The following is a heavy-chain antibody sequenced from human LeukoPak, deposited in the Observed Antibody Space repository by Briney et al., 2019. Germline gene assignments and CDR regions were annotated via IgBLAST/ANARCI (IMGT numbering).Heavy chain of an antibody. CDR1: GFTFSKYG. Sequence: GRSLRLPCAASGFTFSKYGMHWVRQAPGKGLEWVAVIWYDGSNKYYADSVKGRFTISRDNSKNTLYLEMNSLRAEDTAVYYCAREFPDYYDSSGYYNYWGQGTLVTVSS. V-gene: IGHV3-33*01. CDR3: AREFPDYYDSSGYYNY. J-gene: IGHJ4*02. CDR2: IWYDGSNK. D-gene: IGHD3-22*01.